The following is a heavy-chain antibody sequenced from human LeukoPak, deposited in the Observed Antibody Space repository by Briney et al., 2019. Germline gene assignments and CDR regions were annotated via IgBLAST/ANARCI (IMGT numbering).Heavy chain of an antibody. CDR3: ATGTLSGSYSFDY. CDR1: GFTFSSYA. Sequence: GGSLRLSCSASGFTFSSYAMSWVRQAPGKGLEWVSAISGSGGSTYYADSVKGRFTISRDNSKNTLYLQMNSLRAEDTAVYYCATGTLSGSYSFDYWGQGTLVTVSS. D-gene: IGHD1-26*01. V-gene: IGHV3-23*01. J-gene: IGHJ4*02. CDR2: ISGSGGST.